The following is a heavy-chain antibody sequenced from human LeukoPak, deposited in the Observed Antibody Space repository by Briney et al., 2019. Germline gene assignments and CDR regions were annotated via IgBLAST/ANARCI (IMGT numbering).Heavy chain of an antibody. CDR3: ARSIEAAFDP. V-gene: IGHV3-7*01. CDR1: GFTFSGYW. Sequence: GGSLRLSCAASGFTFSGYWMSWVRQAPGKGLEWVANIKQDGSEKYYVDSVKGRFTISRDNAKNSLYLQMNSLRAEDTAVYYCARSIEAAFDPWGQGTLVTVSS. J-gene: IGHJ5*02. CDR2: IKQDGSEK. D-gene: IGHD6-25*01.